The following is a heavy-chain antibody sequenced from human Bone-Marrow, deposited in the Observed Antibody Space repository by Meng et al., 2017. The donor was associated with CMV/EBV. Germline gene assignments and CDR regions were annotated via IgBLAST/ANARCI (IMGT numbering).Heavy chain of an antibody. Sequence: ASVKVSCKASGYTFTSYDINWVRQATGQGLEWMGWMNPNSGNTGYAQKFQGRVTMTRNTSISTAYMELSSLRFEDTAVYYCARVWVYYYGMDVWGQGTTVTVSS. J-gene: IGHJ6*02. CDR1: GYTFTSYD. D-gene: IGHD7-27*01. V-gene: IGHV1-8*01. CDR2: MNPNSGNT. CDR3: ARVWVYYYGMDV.